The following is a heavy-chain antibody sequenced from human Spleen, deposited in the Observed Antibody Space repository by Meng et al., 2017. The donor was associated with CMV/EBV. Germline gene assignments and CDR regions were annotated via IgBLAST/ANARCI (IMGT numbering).Heavy chain of an antibody. J-gene: IGHJ5*02. V-gene: IGHV1-24*01. CDR2: FDPEDDET. D-gene: IGHD4-23*01. Sequence: ASVKVSCKVSGYSLTKLSIHWVRQAPGKGLEWMGGFDPEDDETIYAQKFQGRVTITTDASTTTAYLKLSSLRSEDTAVYYCARGYPMVATPGTGGWFDPWGQGAQVTVSS. CDR1: GYSLTKLS. CDR3: ARGYPMVATPGTGGWFDP.